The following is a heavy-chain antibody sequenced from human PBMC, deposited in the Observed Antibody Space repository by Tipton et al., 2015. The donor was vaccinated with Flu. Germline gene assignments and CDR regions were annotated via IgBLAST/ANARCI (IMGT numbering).Heavy chain of an antibody. D-gene: IGHD1-26*01. CDR2: ISGRDDHP. CDR3: ARATSSGTYYGYPEGYFAMDV. CDR1: GFTPSSYA. Sequence: SLRPSCAASGFTPSSYAMNWVRQAPGKGLEWVSFISGRDDHPYYADSMNGRVTVSRDNAKNSLFLQMNSLRVDDSAVYFCARATSSGTYYGYPEGYFAMDVWGQGTTVTVSS. V-gene: IGHV3-21*01. J-gene: IGHJ6*02.